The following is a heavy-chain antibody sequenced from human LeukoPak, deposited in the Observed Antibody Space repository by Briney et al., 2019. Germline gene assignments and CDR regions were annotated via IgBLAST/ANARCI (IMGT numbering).Heavy chain of an antibody. V-gene: IGHV3-30*01. J-gene: IGHJ4*02. CDR3: ARDSGIRGDY. Sequence: GRSLRLSCAASGFTFSSYAMHWVRQAPGKGLEWVAVLSYDGSNKYYADSVKGRFTISRDNSKNTLYLQMNSLRAEDTAVYYCARDSGIRGDYWGQGTLVTVSS. CDR2: LSYDGSNK. D-gene: IGHD3-10*01. CDR1: GFTFSSYA.